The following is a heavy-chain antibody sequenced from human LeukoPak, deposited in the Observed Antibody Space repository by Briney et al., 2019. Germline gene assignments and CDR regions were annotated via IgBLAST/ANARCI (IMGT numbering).Heavy chain of an antibody. CDR2: TNHSGST. J-gene: IGHJ4*02. CDR1: GGSFSGYY. D-gene: IGHD1-26*01. CDR3: AKGDTTWELPHDD. Sequence: PSETLSLTCAVYGGSFSGYYWSWIRQPPGKGLEWIGETNHSGSTNYNPSLKSRVTISVDTSKNQFSLKLSSVTAADTAVYYCAKGDTTWELPHDDWGQGTLVTVSS. V-gene: IGHV4-34*01.